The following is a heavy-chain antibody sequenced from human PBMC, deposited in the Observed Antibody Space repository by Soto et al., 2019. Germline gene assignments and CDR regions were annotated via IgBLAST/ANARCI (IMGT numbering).Heavy chain of an antibody. D-gene: IGHD2-21*02. V-gene: IGHV3-30-3*01. CDR1: GFTFSSYA. Sequence: GGSLRLSCAASGFTFSSYAMHWVRQAPGKGLEWVAVISYDGSNKYYADSVKGRFTISRDNSKNTLYLQMNSLRAEDTAVYYCARVGAARPTQYCGGDCYGLKDYWGQGTLVTVSS. J-gene: IGHJ4*02. CDR3: ARVGAARPTQYCGGDCYGLKDY. CDR2: ISYDGSNK.